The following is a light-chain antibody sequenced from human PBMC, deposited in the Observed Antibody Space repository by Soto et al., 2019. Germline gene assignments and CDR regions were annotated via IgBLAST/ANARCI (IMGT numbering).Light chain of an antibody. Sequence: EIVMTQSPATLSVSPGERATLSCRASQSVNINLAWYQQKPGQAPRLLIFGASSRANGIPVRFSGSGSGTEFTLTISNLQTEDFAVYYCQQYNKWPRTFGQGTKVDI. CDR1: QSVNIN. V-gene: IGKV3-15*01. CDR2: GAS. J-gene: IGKJ1*01. CDR3: QQYNKWPRT.